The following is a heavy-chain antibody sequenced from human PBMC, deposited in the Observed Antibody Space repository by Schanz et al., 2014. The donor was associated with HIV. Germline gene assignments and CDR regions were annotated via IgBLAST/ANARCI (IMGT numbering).Heavy chain of an antibody. CDR3: ARVFGRTYGLPDY. J-gene: IGHJ4*02. Sequence: VQLVESGGGLVKPGGSLRLSCAASGFTFTDNYMSWVRQAPGKGPEWVSYISVNGATREYADSVKGRFTISRDNARTSLYLQMNSLRAEDTAVYYCARVFGRTYGLPDYWGQGTLVTVSS. D-gene: IGHD3-10*01. V-gene: IGHV3-11*01. CDR2: ISVNGATR. CDR1: GFTFTDNY.